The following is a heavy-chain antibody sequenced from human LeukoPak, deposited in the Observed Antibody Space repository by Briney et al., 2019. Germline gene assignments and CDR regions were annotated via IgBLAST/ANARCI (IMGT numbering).Heavy chain of an antibody. J-gene: IGHJ3*02. Sequence: GESLKISCKGSGYSFTSYWIGWVRQMPGKGLEWMGIIYPGDSDTRYSPSFQGQVTISADKSISTAYLQWSSLKASDTAMYYCARHEKWELLFFRTRQEHAYDAFDIWGQGTMVTVSS. CDR1: GYSFTSYW. V-gene: IGHV5-51*01. D-gene: IGHD1-26*01. CDR2: IYPGDSDT. CDR3: ARHEKWELLFFRTRQEHAYDAFDI.